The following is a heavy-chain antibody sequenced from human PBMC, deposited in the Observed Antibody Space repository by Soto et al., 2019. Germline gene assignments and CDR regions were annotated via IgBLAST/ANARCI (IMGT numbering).Heavy chain of an antibody. V-gene: IGHV4-30-2*01. CDR3: AGGIAARPLGY. J-gene: IGHJ4*02. Sequence: QLQLQESGSGLLTPSQTLSLTCAVSGGSISRGGYSWRWIRQPPGTGLEWMGYIYHSGSNYHNPSLTSRVTIAVDRSMNHFSLKRRSVTAADTAVYYCAGGIAARPLGYWGQGSLVTVS. D-gene: IGHD6-6*01. CDR2: IYHSGSN. CDR1: GGSISRGGYS.